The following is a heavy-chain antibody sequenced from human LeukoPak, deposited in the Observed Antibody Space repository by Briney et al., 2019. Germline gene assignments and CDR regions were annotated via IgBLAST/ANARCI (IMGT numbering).Heavy chain of an antibody. CDR1: GYTFTGYY. D-gene: IGHD3-3*02. Sequence: ASVKVSCKASGYTFTGYYMHWVRRAPGQGLEWMGWINPNSGGTNYAQKFQGRVTMTRDTSISTAYMELSRLRSDDTAVYYCARGEALPSPDLDYWGQGTLVTVSS. CDR2: INPNSGGT. CDR3: ARGEALPSPDLDY. V-gene: IGHV1-2*02. J-gene: IGHJ4*02.